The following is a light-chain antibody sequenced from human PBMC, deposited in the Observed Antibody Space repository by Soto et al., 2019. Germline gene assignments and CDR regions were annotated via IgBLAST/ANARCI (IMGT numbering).Light chain of an antibody. CDR3: QQYNSYPWT. Sequence: DVQMTQSPSSLSASVGDSVTITCRASQDIKSDLAWYQQRPGEAPKSLIFGASNLLDGVPSKFSGSGSGSEFTLTISSLQPEDSATYFCQQYNSYPWTFGQGTKVEIK. J-gene: IGKJ1*01. V-gene: IGKV1-16*02. CDR1: QDIKSD. CDR2: GAS.